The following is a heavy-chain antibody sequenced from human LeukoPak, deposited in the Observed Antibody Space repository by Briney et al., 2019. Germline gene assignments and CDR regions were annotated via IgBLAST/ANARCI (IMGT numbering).Heavy chain of an antibody. CDR2: IYHSGST. V-gene: IGHV4-30-2*01. D-gene: IGHD5-12*01. CDR3: ASGNTGYDRDSFDI. Sequence: SETLSLTCAVSGGSISSGGYSWSWVRQPPGEGLEWVGYIYHSGSTYYNPSLPSRVTISLDRSKNQFSLKLSSMTAADTAVYYCASGNTGYDRDSFDIWGQGTMVTVSS. CDR1: GGSISSGGYS. J-gene: IGHJ3*02.